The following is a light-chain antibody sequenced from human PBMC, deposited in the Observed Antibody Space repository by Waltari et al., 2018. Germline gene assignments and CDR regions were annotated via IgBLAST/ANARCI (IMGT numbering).Light chain of an antibody. Sequence: EIVLTQSPATLSLSPGERATLSCRASQSVSSYLAWYQLKPGQAPRLLIYDASNRATGIPARFSGSGSGTDFTLTISSLDPEDFAVYYCQQRSNWPGFGPGTKVDIK. V-gene: IGKV3-11*01. CDR2: DAS. CDR3: QQRSNWPG. CDR1: QSVSSY. J-gene: IGKJ3*01.